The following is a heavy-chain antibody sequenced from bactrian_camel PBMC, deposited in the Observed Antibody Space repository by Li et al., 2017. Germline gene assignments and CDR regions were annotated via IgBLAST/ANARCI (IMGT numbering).Heavy chain of an antibody. Sequence: HVQLVESGGGSVQAGGSLRLSCASSGYTYSTYCMGWFRQAPGKEREGVASIYTRSGDTYYDDSVKGRFTISQDSTKRTLYLQMNSLKPEDTAMYYCAADRRPTWSRGSCLGADFGYWGQGTQVTVS. CDR1: GYTYSTYC. V-gene: IGHV3S1*01. D-gene: IGHD6*01. J-gene: IGHJ6*01. CDR3: AADRRPTWSRGSCLGADFGY. CDR2: IYTRSGDT.